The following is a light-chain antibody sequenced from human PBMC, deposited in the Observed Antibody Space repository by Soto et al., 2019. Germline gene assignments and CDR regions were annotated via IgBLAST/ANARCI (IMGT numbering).Light chain of an antibody. CDR3: CSYAGRNTSVV. Sequence: QSALTQPASVSGSPGQSIIISCTGTSRDVGSYDLVSWYRQRPGKAPKPMIYEGTKRPSGVSNRYSASKSGNTASLTISGLQADDEADYFCCSYAGRNTSVVFGGGTKLTVL. CDR2: EGT. CDR1: SRDVGSYDL. J-gene: IGLJ2*01. V-gene: IGLV2-23*01.